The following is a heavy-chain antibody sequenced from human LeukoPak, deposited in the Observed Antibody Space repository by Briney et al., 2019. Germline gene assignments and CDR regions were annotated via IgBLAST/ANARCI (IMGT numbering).Heavy chain of an antibody. CDR3: ARDIVVVPAASGDYYYYGMDV. CDR2: MNPNSGNT. CDR1: GYTFTSYD. D-gene: IGHD2-2*01. Sequence: GASVKVSFKASGYTFTSYDINWVRQATGQGLEWMGWMNPNSGNTGYAQKFQGRVTMTRNTSISTAYMELSSLRSEDTAAYYCARDIVVVPAASGDYYYYGMDVWGQGTTVTVSS. J-gene: IGHJ6*02. V-gene: IGHV1-8*01.